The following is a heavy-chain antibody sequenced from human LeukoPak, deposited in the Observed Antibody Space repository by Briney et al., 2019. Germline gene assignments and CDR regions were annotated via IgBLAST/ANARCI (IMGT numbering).Heavy chain of an antibody. D-gene: IGHD5-12*01. CDR3: ASVGSGYDLFDY. CDR2: IYHSGST. V-gene: IGHV4-38-2*01. Sequence: SETLSLTCAVSGYSISSGYYWGWIRQPPGKGLEWIGSIYHSGSTYYNPSLKSRVTISVDTSKNQFSLKLSSVTAADTAVYYCASVGSGYDLFDYWGQGTLVTVSS. CDR1: GYSISSGYY. J-gene: IGHJ4*02.